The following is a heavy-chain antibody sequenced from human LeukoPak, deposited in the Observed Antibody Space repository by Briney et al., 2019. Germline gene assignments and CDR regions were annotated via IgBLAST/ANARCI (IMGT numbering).Heavy chain of an antibody. CDR3: ARLTFEIGSAFDY. CDR2: IYYSGNT. J-gene: IGHJ4*02. Sequence: SETLSLTCTVSGDSISSYYWSWIRQPPGKGLEWIGCIYYSGNTNYNPSLKSRVTISIDTSKNQFSLKLSSVTAADTAVYYCARLTFEIGSAFDYWGQGTLVTVSS. V-gene: IGHV4-59*01. D-gene: IGHD2-15*01. CDR1: GDSISSYY.